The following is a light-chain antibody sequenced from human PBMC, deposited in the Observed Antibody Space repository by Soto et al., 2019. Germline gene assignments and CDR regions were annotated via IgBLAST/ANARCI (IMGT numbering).Light chain of an antibody. CDR3: QQSYSTP. CDR1: QSISSY. V-gene: IGKV1-39*01. Sequence: DIQMTQSPSSLSASVGDRVTITCRASQSISSYLNWYQQKPGKAPKLLIYAASSLQSGVPSRFSGSGSGTEFTLTISSLQPEDFATYYCQQSYSTPFGQGTQLEIK. CDR2: AAS. J-gene: IGKJ2*01.